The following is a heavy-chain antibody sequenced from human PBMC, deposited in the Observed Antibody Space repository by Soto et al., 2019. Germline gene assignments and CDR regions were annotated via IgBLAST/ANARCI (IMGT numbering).Heavy chain of an antibody. Sequence: QVQLQESGPGLVKPSQTLSLTCTVSGGSISSGDYYWSWIRQHPGKGLEWIGYIYYSGSTYYNPSLKRRVTXSXDXXKNHFSLKLSSVTAADTAVYYFARWWSGSRQGFDPWCQGTLVTVSS. CDR2: IYYSGST. D-gene: IGHD1-26*01. CDR1: GGSISSGDYY. CDR3: ARWWSGSRQGFDP. V-gene: IGHV4-31*03. J-gene: IGHJ5*02.